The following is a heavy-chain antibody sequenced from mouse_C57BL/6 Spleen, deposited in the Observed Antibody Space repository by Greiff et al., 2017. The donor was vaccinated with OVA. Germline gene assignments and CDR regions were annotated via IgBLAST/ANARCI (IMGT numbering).Heavy chain of an antibody. CDR3: AMTTDYAMDY. CDR2: ISSGSSTI. D-gene: IGHD2-12*01. J-gene: IGHJ4*01. V-gene: IGHV5-17*01. Sequence: EVQLVESGGGLVKPGGSLKLSCAASGFTFSDYGMHWVRQAPEKGLEWVAYISSGSSTIYYADTVKGRFTISRDNAKNTLFLQMTSLRSEDTAMYYCAMTTDYAMDYWGRGTSVTVSS. CDR1: GFTFSDYG.